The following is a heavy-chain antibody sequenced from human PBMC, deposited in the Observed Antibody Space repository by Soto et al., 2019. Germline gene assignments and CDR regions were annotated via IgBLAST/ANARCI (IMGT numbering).Heavy chain of an antibody. Sequence: SETLSLTCTVSGGSISSSSYYWGWIRQPPGKGLEWIGSIYYSGSTYYNPSLKSRVTISVDTSKNQFSLKLSSVTAADTAVYYCARRFYSWFDPWGQGTLVTVSS. CDR3: ARRFYSWFDP. J-gene: IGHJ5*02. CDR2: IYYSGST. CDR1: GGSISSSSYY. V-gene: IGHV4-39*01.